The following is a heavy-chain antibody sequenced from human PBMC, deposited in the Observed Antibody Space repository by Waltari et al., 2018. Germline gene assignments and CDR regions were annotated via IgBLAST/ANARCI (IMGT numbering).Heavy chain of an antibody. Sequence: HVQLQESGPGLVKPSETLSLTCSVSGDFPSDDHWTWIRQAPGKGLEWIAYRRNTGATKCTPSLESRVTLAADTSKKQFSLRLTSVTAADTAVYFCARLPTKYVGSLGWGFFDQWGQGILVTVSS. CDR2: RRNTGAT. V-gene: IGHV4-59*08. CDR1: GDFPSDDH. CDR3: ARLPTKYVGSLGWGFFDQ. D-gene: IGHD3-22*01. J-gene: IGHJ4*02.